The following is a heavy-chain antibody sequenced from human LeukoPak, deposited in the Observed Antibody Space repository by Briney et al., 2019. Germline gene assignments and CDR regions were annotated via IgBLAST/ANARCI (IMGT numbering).Heavy chain of an antibody. CDR3: AREFPNCSGGSCLDHHAFDI. J-gene: IGHJ3*02. CDR1: GGSISSYY. Sequence: SETLSLTCTVSGGSISSYYWSWIRQPPGKGLEWIGYIYYSGSTNYNPSLKSRVTISVDTSKNQFSLKLSSVTAADTAVYYCAREFPNCSGGSCLDHHAFDIWGQGTMVTVSS. D-gene: IGHD2-15*01. CDR2: IYYSGST. V-gene: IGHV4-59*01.